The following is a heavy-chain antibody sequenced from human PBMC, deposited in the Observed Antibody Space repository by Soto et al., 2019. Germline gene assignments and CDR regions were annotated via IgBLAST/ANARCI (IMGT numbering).Heavy chain of an antibody. J-gene: IGHJ4*02. CDR1: GFTFSSYA. Sequence: GGSLRLSCAASGFTFSSYAMSWVRQAPGKGLEWVSAISGSGGSTYYADSVKGRFTISRANSKNTLYLQMNSLRAEDTAVYYCAKEGYCSGGSCYRAPPNFDYWGQGTLVTVSS. CDR3: AKEGYCSGGSCYRAPPNFDY. D-gene: IGHD2-15*01. CDR2: ISGSGGST. V-gene: IGHV3-23*01.